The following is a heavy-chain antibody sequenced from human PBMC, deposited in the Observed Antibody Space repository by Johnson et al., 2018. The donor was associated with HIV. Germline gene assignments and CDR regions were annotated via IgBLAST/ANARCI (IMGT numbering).Heavy chain of an antibody. V-gene: IGHV3-33*08. CDR1: GFTFSTYA. CDR3: ARDARYSRSWPDAFDI. J-gene: IGHJ3*02. Sequence: QVQLVESGGGVVQPGRSLRLSCAASGFTFSTYAMHWVRQAPGKGLEWVAVLWKDGSHKYYTDSVKGRFTISRDNSRNTVYLQMNSLRAEDTAVYYCARDARYSRSWPDAFDIWGQGTMVTVSP. CDR2: LWKDGSHK. D-gene: IGHD6-13*01.